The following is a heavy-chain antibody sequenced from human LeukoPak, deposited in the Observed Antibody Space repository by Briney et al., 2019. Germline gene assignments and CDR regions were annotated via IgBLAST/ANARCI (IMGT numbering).Heavy chain of an antibody. CDR3: ARFRGGVGWEY. Sequence: PSETLSLTCAVSGYSISSGYSWVWIRQPPGKGLEWIGSITHTGTTYYNPSLESRVTLSRDTSKNQFPLNLSSVTAADTDRYYCARFRGGVGWEYWGQGTLVTVSS. J-gene: IGHJ4*02. CDR1: GYSISSGYS. V-gene: IGHV4-38-2*01. CDR2: ITHTGTT. D-gene: IGHD5-24*01.